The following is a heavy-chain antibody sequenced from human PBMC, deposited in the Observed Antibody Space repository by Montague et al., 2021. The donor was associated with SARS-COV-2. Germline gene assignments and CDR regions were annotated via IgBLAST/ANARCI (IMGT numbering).Heavy chain of an antibody. V-gene: IGHV3-53*01. J-gene: IGHJ4*02. CDR3: ATSGAPNLGDS. D-gene: IGHD2-8*01. CDR2: IYPDGST. CDR1: GFILSNKY. Sequence: SLRLSCAASGFILSNKYMSWVRQAAGKGLDWVSIIYPDGSTYYSDSLKGRFTISRDNSKNTLYLQMNDLEPEDMAVYYCATSGAPNLGDSWGQGTLVTVSS.